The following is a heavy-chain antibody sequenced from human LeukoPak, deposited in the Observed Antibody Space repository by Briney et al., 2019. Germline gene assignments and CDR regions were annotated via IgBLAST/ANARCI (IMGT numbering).Heavy chain of an antibody. D-gene: IGHD3-10*01. CDR3: AKDVTYYFGSGSNPNWFDP. J-gene: IGHJ5*02. Sequence: GESLRLSCAASGFTFSSYAMSWVRKTPGKGLEWVSGISGSDGSTYYTDSVKGRCTISRDNSKNTLYLHMNSLRAEDTAVYYCAKDVTYYFGSGSNPNWFDPWGQGTLVTVSS. CDR1: GFTFSSYA. V-gene: IGHV3-23*01. CDR2: ISGSDGST.